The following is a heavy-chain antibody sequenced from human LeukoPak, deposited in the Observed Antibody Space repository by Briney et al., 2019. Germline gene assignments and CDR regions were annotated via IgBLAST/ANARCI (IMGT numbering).Heavy chain of an antibody. CDR3: ARELAVAVDPNAQNY. Sequence: ASVKVSCKAPGYTFTSYYMHWVRQAPGQGLEWMGIINPSGGSTSYAQKFQGRVTMTRDMSTSTVYMELNSLRAEDTAVYYCARELAVAVDPNAQNYWGQGTLVTVSS. V-gene: IGHV1-46*01. CDR2: INPSGGST. D-gene: IGHD6-19*01. CDR1: GYTFTSYY. J-gene: IGHJ4*02.